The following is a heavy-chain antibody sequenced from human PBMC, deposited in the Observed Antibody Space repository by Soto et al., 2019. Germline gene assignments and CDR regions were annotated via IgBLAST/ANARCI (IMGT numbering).Heavy chain of an antibody. D-gene: IGHD3-3*01. J-gene: IGHJ3*02. V-gene: IGHV1-18*01. CDR3: ATKSITIFGVVNHAFDI. Sequence: ASVKVSCKASGYTFTSYGISWVRQAPGQGLEWMGWISAYNGNTNYAQKLQGRVTMTTDTSTSTAYMELRSLRSDDTAVYYCATKSITIFGVVNHAFDIWGQGTMVTVSS. CDR2: ISAYNGNT. CDR1: GYTFTSYG.